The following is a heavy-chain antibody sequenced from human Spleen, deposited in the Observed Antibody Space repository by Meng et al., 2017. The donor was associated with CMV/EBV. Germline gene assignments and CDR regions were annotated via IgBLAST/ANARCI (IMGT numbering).Heavy chain of an antibody. CDR3: ARDLLGYYYGMDI. CDR1: EFTFSDCY. J-gene: IGHJ6*02. CDR2: ISSSGSAK. Sequence: GESLKISCVGSEFTFSDCYMTWIRQAPGRGLEWISYISSSGSAKYYADSVKGRFTISRDNAKNSLFLQMNSLRAEDTAVYYCARDLLGYYYGMDIWGQGTTVTVSS. V-gene: IGHV3-11*04.